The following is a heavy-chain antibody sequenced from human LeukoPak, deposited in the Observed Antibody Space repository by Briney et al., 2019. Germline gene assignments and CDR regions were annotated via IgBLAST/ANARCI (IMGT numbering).Heavy chain of an antibody. CDR1: GYTFSNYG. CDR2: IRGDNGNT. J-gene: IGHJ5*02. CDR3: ARDGQGGSSGWWFDP. D-gene: IGHD6-6*01. V-gene: IGHV1-18*01. Sequence: ASVKVSCKASGYTFSNYGISWVRQAPGQGLEWVGWIRGDNGNTNYAQKLQGRVTMTRDMSTSTVYMELSSLRSEDTAVYYCARDGQGGSSGWWFDPWGQGTLVTVSS.